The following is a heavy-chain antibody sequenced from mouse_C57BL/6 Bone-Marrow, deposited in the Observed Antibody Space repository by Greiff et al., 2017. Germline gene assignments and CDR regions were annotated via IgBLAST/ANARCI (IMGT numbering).Heavy chain of an antibody. CDR3: ARARQLRLPWFAY. CDR1: GYTFTSYW. D-gene: IGHD3-2*02. CDR2: INPSSGYT. J-gene: IGHJ3*01. Sequence: QVQLQQSGAELAKPGASVKLSCKASGYTFTSYWMHWVKQRPGQGLEWIGYINPSSGYTKYNQKFKDKATLTADKSSSTAYMQLSSLTYEDSAVYYCARARQLRLPWFAYWGQGTLVTVSA. V-gene: IGHV1-7*01.